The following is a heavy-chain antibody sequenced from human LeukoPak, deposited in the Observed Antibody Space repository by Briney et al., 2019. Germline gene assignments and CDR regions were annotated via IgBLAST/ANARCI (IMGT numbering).Heavy chain of an antibody. CDR3: ARQNYDIRAYRYYGVDV. V-gene: IGHV4-59*08. CDR2: IFYTGST. D-gene: IGHD3-22*01. CDR1: GGSISTFY. Sequence: SETLSLTCTVSGGSISTFYWSWIPQPPGKGLEWIGYIFYTGSTDYNPSLKGRVTISVDTSKNLFSLKLSSVTAADTAVYYCARQNYDIRAYRYYGVDVWGQGTTVTVSS. J-gene: IGHJ6*02.